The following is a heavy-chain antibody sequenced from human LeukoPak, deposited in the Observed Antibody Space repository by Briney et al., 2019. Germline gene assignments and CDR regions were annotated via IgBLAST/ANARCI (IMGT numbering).Heavy chain of an antibody. CDR3: PITFAGGSNWFDP. Sequence: PSETLSLTCTVSGASFISVSPDDYYWGWVRQSPGWGLEWIGSIFQSGGTYCNPSLKSRVTISVDTSKNQFSLKLSSVTAADTAVYYCPITFAGGSNWFDPWGQGTLVTVSS. J-gene: IGHJ5*02. V-gene: IGHV4-39*01. CDR2: IFQSGGT. D-gene: IGHD3-16*01. CDR1: GASFISVSPDDYY.